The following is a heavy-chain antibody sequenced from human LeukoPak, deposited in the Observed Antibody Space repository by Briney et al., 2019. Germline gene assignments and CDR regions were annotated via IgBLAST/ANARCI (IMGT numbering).Heavy chain of an antibody. J-gene: IGHJ4*02. CDR1: GGSINF. CDR3: ALGYSGYDSYYFDY. D-gene: IGHD5-12*01. Sequence: SQTLSLTCTVSGGSINFWSWIRQPPGKGLEWIGYIYYSGSTNYNPSLKSRVTISVDTSKNQFSLKLSSVTAADTAVYYCALGYSGYDSYYFDYWGQGTLVTVSS. V-gene: IGHV4-59*01. CDR2: IYYSGST.